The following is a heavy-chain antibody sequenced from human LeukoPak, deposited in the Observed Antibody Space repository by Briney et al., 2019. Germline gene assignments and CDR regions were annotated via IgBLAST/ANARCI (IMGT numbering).Heavy chain of an antibody. V-gene: IGHV4-59*08. D-gene: IGHD4-17*01. J-gene: IGHJ4*02. CDR2: IYYSGST. CDR1: GGSISSYY. CDR3: ARGGNYGDYDGYFDY. Sequence: SETLSLTCTVSGGSISSYYWSWIRQPPGKGLEWIGDIYYSGSTNYNPSLMSLVTIYVDTSKNQFSLKLSSVTAADTAVYYCARGGNYGDYDGYFDYWGQGTLVTVSS.